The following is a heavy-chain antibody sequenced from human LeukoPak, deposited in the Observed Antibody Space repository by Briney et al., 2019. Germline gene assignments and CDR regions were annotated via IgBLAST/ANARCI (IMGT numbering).Heavy chain of an antibody. Sequence: GGSLRLSCAASGFTFSSYWMHWVRQAPGKWLVWVSRINSDGSSTSYADSVKGRFTISRDNDKNTLYLQMNSLRAEDTAVYYCARGPGYAVGDAFDIWGQGTMVTVSS. CDR3: ARGPGYAVGDAFDI. CDR1: GFTFSSYW. D-gene: IGHD5-12*01. V-gene: IGHV3-74*01. CDR2: INSDGSST. J-gene: IGHJ3*02.